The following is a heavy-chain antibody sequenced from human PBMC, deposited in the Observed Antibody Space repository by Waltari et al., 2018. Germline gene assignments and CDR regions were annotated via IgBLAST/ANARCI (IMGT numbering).Heavy chain of an antibody. CDR2: IMTDGSEE. V-gene: IGHV3-7*01. CDR1: GLPRSRYW. J-gene: IGHJ3*02. Sequence: EVQLVESGGGLVQPGGSLRLSCAAVGLPRSRYWMSWVRQAPGKGPEWVANIMTDGSEEYYVDSVRGRFTISRDNAKNSLYLQMNSLRPEDTAVYYCARDQWFAFDIWGHGTMVTVSS. CDR3: ARDQWFAFDI. D-gene: IGHD3-22*01.